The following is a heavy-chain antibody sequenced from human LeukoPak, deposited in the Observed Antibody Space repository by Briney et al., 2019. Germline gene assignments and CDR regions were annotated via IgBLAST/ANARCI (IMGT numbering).Heavy chain of an antibody. CDR2: IGGSGGST. Sequence: GGSLRLSCAASGFSFSSYAMTWVRQAPGKGLEWVSAIGGSGGSTYYADSVKGRFTISRDNSKNTLYLQMNSLRAEDTAVYYCAKDQDYYDSVDAFDIWGQGTMVTVSS. V-gene: IGHV3-23*01. J-gene: IGHJ3*02. CDR1: GFSFSSYA. CDR3: AKDQDYYDSVDAFDI. D-gene: IGHD3-22*01.